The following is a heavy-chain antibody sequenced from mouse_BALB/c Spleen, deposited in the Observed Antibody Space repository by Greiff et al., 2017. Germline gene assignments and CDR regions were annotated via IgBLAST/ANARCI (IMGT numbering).Heavy chain of an antibody. V-gene: IGHV14-3*02. Sequence: VQLQQSGAELVKPGASVKLSCTASGFNIKDTYMHWVKQRPKQGLEWIGRIDPANGNTKYDPKFQGKATITADTSSNTAYLQLSSLTSEDTAVYYCARNYANYAMDYWGQGTSVTVSS. CDR2: IDPANGNT. CDR1: GFNIKDTY. J-gene: IGHJ4*01. CDR3: ARNYANYAMDY. D-gene: IGHD1-1*02.